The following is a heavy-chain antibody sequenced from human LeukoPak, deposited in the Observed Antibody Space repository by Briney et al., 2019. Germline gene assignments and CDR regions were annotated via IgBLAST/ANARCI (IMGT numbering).Heavy chain of an antibody. CDR1: GGSFSGYY. D-gene: IGHD6-19*01. CDR2: INHSGST. CDR3: ARGAWGSGWYGAIDY. J-gene: IGHJ4*02. V-gene: IGHV4-34*01. Sequence: SETLSLTCAVYGGSFSGYYRNWIRQPPGKGLEWIGEINHSGSTNYNPSLKSRVIISVDTAKNQFSLKLTSVTATDTAVYYCARGAWGSGWYGAIDYWGQGTLVSVSS.